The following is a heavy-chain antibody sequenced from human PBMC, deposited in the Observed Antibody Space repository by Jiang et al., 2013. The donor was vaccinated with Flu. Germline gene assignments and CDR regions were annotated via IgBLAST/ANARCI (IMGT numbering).Heavy chain of an antibody. J-gene: IGHJ4*02. V-gene: IGHV3-48*03. Sequence: RLSCAASGFTFSSYEMNWVRQAPGKGLEWVSYISSSGSTIYYADSVKGRFTISRDNAKNSLYLQMNSLRAEDTAVYYCARDLLPYSSSSGSHWGQGTLVTVSS. CDR1: GFTFSSYE. CDR2: ISSSGSTI. CDR3: ARDLLPYSSSSGSH. D-gene: IGHD6-6*01.